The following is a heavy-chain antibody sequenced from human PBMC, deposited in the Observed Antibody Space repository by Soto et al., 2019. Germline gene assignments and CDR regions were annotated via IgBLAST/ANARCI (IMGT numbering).Heavy chain of an antibody. CDR1: GFTFRSYS. D-gene: IGHD2-15*01. J-gene: IGHJ5*02. V-gene: IGHV3-48*01. Sequence: EVQLVESGGGLVQPGGSLRLSCAASGFTFRSYSMNCVRQAPGKGLEWVSYISSSSTTKYYADSVKGRFTISRDNAKNSLYLQMNSLRAEDTAVYYCARDGCSGSNCLNWFDPWGQGTLVTVSS. CDR3: ARDGCSGSNCLNWFDP. CDR2: ISSSSTTK.